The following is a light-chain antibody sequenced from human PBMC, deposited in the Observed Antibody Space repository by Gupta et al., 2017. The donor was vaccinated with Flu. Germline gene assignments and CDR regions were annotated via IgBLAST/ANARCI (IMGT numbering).Light chain of an antibody. CDR3: AAWDDSLHVWV. V-gene: IGLV1-47*01. CDR1: SSNIAVNY. Sequence: RVTISCSGSSSNIAVNYVYWYQQLTGTAPKLLIYRSNLRPSGVPDRFSGSKSGTSASLAISGLRSEDEGDYYCAAWDDSLHVWVFGGGTKMTVL. CDR2: RSN. J-gene: IGLJ3*02.